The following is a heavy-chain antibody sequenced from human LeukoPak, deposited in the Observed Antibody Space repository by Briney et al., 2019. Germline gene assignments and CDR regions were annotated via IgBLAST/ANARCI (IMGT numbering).Heavy chain of an antibody. J-gene: IGHJ4*02. D-gene: IGHD2-15*01. Sequence: SETLSLTCAVYGGSFSGYYWSWIRQPPGKGLEWIGEINHSGSTNYNPSPKSRVTISVDTSKNQFSLKLSSVTAADTAVYYCARATHYCSGGSCYSGAFDYWGQGTLVTVSS. CDR1: GGSFSGYY. V-gene: IGHV4-34*01. CDR3: ARATHYCSGGSCYSGAFDY. CDR2: INHSGST.